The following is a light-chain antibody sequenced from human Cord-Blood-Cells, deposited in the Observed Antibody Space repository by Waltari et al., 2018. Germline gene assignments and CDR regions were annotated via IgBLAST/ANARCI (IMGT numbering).Light chain of an antibody. Sequence: QSALTQPAPVSGSPGQSITISCTGTSSDVGGYNYVPWYQQHPGKAPKLMIYDVSTRPSGVSNRFSGSKSGNTASLTISGLQAEDEADYYCSSYTSSSTWVFGGGTKLTVL. J-gene: IGLJ3*02. CDR3: SSYTSSSTWV. V-gene: IGLV2-14*01. CDR2: DVS. CDR1: SSDVGGYNY.